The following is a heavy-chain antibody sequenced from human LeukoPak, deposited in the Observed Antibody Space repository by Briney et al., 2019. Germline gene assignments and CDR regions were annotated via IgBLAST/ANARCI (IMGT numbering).Heavy chain of an antibody. CDR3: ARAAAGRNAFDY. D-gene: IGHD6-13*01. V-gene: IGHV3-74*01. Sequence: GGSLRLSCAASGFTFSSYWMHWVRQAPGKGLVWVSRINSDGSSTSYADSVKGRFTISRDNAKNTLYLQMNSLRAEDTAVYYCARAAAGRNAFDYWGQGTLDTVSS. CDR1: GFTFSSYW. J-gene: IGHJ4*02. CDR2: INSDGSST.